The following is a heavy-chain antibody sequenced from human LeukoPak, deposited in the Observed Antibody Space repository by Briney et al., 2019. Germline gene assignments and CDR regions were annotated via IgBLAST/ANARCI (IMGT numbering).Heavy chain of an antibody. CDR1: GGSISSYY. D-gene: IGHD3-16*02. CDR3: ARDQPSGYYDYVWGSYPYYYGMDV. Sequence: SETLSLTCTVSGGSISSYYWSWIRQPAGKGLEWIGRIYTSGSTNYNPSLKSRVTMSVDTSKNQFSLKLSPVTAADTAVYYCARDQPSGYYDYVWGSYPYYYGMDVWGQGTTVTVSS. V-gene: IGHV4-4*07. J-gene: IGHJ6*02. CDR2: IYTSGST.